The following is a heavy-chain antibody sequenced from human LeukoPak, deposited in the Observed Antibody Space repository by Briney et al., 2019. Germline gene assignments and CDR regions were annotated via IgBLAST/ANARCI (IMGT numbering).Heavy chain of an antibody. J-gene: IGHJ4*02. CDR3: AKDRQQSLVGGFDS. V-gene: IGHV3-23*01. CDR2: ISGRGIET. Sequence: GGSLRLSCTVSRFTFSNYAMSWIRQAPGKGLEWVSGISGRGIETYYADSVEGRFTISRDNSKNTLYLQLNSLRVEDTAVYYCAKDRQQSLVGGFDSWGQGTLVTVSS. CDR1: RFTFSNYA. D-gene: IGHD6-19*01.